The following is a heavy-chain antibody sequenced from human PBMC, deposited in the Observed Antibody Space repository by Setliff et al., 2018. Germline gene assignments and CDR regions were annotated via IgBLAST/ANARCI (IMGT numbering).Heavy chain of an antibody. J-gene: IGHJ6*03. CDR3: AREVVGARPYYYYMDV. V-gene: IGHV3-30*04. Sequence: GGSLRLSCADSGFTFSSYAMHWVRQAPGKGLEWVAVTSYDGRKKYYADSVKGRFTISRDNAKNTLHLQMNSLRAEDTAVYYCAREVVGARPYYYYMDVWGKGTTVTVSS. CDR2: TSYDGRKK. D-gene: IGHD2-15*01. CDR1: GFTFSSYA.